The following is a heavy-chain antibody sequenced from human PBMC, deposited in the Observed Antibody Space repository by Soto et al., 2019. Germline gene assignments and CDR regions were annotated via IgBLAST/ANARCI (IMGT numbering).Heavy chain of an antibody. D-gene: IGHD2-15*01. CDR1: GGTFSSYA. J-gene: IGHJ6*02. CDR3: ASLCSGGSCYEYGMDV. V-gene: IGHV1-69*01. CDR2: SIPIFGTA. Sequence: QVQLVQSGAEVKKPGSSVKVSCKASGGTFSSYAISWVRQAPGQGLEWMGGSIPIFGTANYAQKFQDRVTITADESTSTAYMELSSLRSEDTAVYYCASLCSGGSCYEYGMDVWGQGTTVTVSS.